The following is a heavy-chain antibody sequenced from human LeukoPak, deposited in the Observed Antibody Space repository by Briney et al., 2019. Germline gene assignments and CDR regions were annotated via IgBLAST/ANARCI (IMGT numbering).Heavy chain of an antibody. V-gene: IGHV3-48*01. D-gene: IGHD3-10*01. CDR3: TSRGHSLTCRNFDY. Sequence: PGGSLRLSCAASGFTFSEFSANWVRQTPGKGLEWVSYISSSGNTIYYANSVEGRFTISRDNAKNSLYLQMNSLRAEDTALYYCTSRGHSLTCRNFDYWGQGALVSVSS. CDR1: GFTFSEFS. CDR2: ISSSGNTI. J-gene: IGHJ4*02.